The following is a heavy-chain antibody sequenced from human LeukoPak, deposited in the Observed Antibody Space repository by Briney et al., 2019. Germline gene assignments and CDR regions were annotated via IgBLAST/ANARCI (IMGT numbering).Heavy chain of an antibody. CDR3: ARLTYSGSWLDYYYYMDV. D-gene: IGHD6-13*01. V-gene: IGHV4-39*01. CDR1: GGSISSSSYY. Sequence: PSETLSLTCTVSGGSISSSSYYWGWIRQPPGKGLEWIGSIYYSGSTYYNPSLKSRVTISVDTSKNQFSLKLSSVTAADTAVYYCARLTYSGSWLDYYYYMDVWGKGTTVTISS. J-gene: IGHJ6*03. CDR2: IYYSGST.